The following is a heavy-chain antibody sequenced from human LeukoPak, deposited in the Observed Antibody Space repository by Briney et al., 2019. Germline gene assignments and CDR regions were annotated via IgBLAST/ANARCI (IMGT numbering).Heavy chain of an antibody. V-gene: IGHV4-39*07. Sequence: SETLSLTCTVSGGSTSTSNYYWGWIRQPPGKGLEWIGNIFYSGSTYYSPSLRSRVTISLDTSRNQFSLKLNSVTAADTAVYYCARETYGGNDYWGQGTLVTVSS. J-gene: IGHJ4*02. CDR3: ARETYGGNDY. CDR2: IFYSGST. D-gene: IGHD4-23*01. CDR1: GGSTSTSNYY.